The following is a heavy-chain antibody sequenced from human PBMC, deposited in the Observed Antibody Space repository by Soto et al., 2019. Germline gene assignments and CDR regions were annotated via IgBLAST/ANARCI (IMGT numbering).Heavy chain of an antibody. V-gene: IGHV3-23*01. CDR1: GFTFSSYA. D-gene: IGHD6-19*01. CDR3: AKDPFKQWLATYFDY. Sequence: GGSLRLTCAASGFTFSSYAMSWVRQAPGKGLEWVSAISGSGGSTYYADSVKGRFTISRDNSKNTLYLQMNSLRAEDTAVYYCAKDPFKQWLATYFDYWGQGTLVTVSS. J-gene: IGHJ4*02. CDR2: ISGSGGST.